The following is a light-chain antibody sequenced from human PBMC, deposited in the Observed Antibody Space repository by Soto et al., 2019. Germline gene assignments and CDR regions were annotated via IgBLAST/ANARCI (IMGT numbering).Light chain of an antibody. CDR1: QSISSW. CDR2: DAS. Sequence: DIQMTQYPSTLSASVGDRVTITCRASQSISSWLAWYQQTPGKAPNFXIYDASSLESGVPSRFSGSGAGTEFTRTISSLQPDDFATYYCQQYNSNSPTFGQGTKVDIK. V-gene: IGKV1-5*01. J-gene: IGKJ1*01. CDR3: QQYNSNSPT.